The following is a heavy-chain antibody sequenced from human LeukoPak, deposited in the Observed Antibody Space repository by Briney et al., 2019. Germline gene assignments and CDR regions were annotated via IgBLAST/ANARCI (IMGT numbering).Heavy chain of an antibody. CDR3: TRVGPSTVVDY. CDR2: IRSKPQSYAT. Sequence: PGGSLRLSCAASGFTVTNAWMSWVRQAPGKGLEWVGRIRSKPQSYATAYDESLKGRFTISRDDSKNTAYLQMSSLKIEDTAVYYCTRVGPSTVVDYWGQGTQVTVSS. J-gene: IGHJ4*02. D-gene: IGHD1-26*01. CDR1: GFTVTNAW. V-gene: IGHV3-73*01.